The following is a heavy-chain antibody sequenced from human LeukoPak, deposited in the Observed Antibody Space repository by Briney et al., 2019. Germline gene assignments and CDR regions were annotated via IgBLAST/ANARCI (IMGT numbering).Heavy chain of an antibody. Sequence: PSETLSLTCTVSGVSISSYYWSWIRQPPGRGLEWIGYIYYSGSTNYNPSLKSRVTISVDTSKNQFSLKLSSVTAADTAVYYCARGVPLFLSGDVNAFDIWGQGTMVTVSS. V-gene: IGHV4-59*01. CDR2: IYYSGST. CDR3: ARGVPLFLSGDVNAFDI. D-gene: IGHD7-27*01. CDR1: GVSISSYY. J-gene: IGHJ3*02.